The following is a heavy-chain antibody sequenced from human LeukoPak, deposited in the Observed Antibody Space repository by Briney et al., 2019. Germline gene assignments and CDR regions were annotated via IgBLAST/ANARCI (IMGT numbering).Heavy chain of an antibody. CDR2: YXGDSDT. Sequence: YXGDSDTRYTPSFQGQVTISADKSISTAYLQWSSLKASDTAMYYCARQHRMMYSSSWTDAFDIWGQGTMVTVSS. D-gene: IGHD6-13*01. J-gene: IGHJ3*02. V-gene: IGHV5-51*01. CDR3: ARQHRMMYSSSWTDAFDI.